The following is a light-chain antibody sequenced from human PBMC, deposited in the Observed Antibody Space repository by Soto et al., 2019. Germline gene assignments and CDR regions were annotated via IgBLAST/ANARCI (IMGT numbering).Light chain of an antibody. CDR2: DAS. CDR1: QSVSKNY. Sequence: EIVLTQSPGTLSLSPGERATLSCRPSQSVSKNYLAWYQQKPGQAPRXXIYDASNRETGIPARFSGSGSGTEFTLTISSLEPEDSAVDYCQQRHMWTITFGQGTRLEIK. CDR3: QQRHMWTIT. J-gene: IGKJ5*01. V-gene: IGKV3D-20*02.